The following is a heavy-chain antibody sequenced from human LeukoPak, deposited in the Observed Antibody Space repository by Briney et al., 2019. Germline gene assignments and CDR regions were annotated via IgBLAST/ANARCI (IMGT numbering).Heavy chain of an antibody. J-gene: IGHJ4*02. CDR3: AKDRDFWSGYYDFDF. Sequence: PGGSLRLSCAASGFIFSNYAMSWVRQAPGKGLEWVSGISNSADSTYYAVPVKGRFTISRDNSKNTLYLQMNSLRAEDTAVYYCAKDRDFWSGYYDFDFWGRGTLVTVSS. V-gene: IGHV3-23*01. CDR1: GFIFSNYA. CDR2: ISNSADST. D-gene: IGHD3-3*01.